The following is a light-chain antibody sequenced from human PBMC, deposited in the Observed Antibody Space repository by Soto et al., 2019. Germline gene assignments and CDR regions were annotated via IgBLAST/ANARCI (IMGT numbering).Light chain of an antibody. J-gene: IGKJ4*01. Sequence: DIKLTQSPSSLSASVGNRVTITCRASLKISKYLNWYQQKPGKAPKLLIYGTSTLQSWVPSRFSGSGSGTDFTLAITNLQPEDSAIYFCQQSHSTPLTFGGGTKLEI. CDR3: QQSHSTPLT. CDR2: GTS. V-gene: IGKV1-39*01. CDR1: LKISKY.